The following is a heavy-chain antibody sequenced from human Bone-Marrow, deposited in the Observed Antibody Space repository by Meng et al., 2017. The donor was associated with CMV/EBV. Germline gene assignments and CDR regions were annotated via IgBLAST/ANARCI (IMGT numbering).Heavy chain of an antibody. D-gene: IGHD3-3*01. CDR3: ARAGRGRISIFDY. CDR2: IYYSGST. Sequence: GSLRLSCTVSGGSISSYYLSWIRQPPGKGLEWIGYIYYSGSTNYNPSLKSRVTISVDTSTKQFSLKLRSVTAADTAVYYCARAGRGRISIFDYWGQGTLVTVSS. J-gene: IGHJ4*02. V-gene: IGHV4-59*01. CDR1: GGSISSYY.